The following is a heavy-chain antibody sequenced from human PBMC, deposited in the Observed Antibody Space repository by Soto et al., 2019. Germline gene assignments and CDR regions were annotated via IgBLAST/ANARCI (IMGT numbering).Heavy chain of an antibody. V-gene: IGHV3-21*01. CDR3: ARDQPGYSYGYGLGY. D-gene: IGHD5-18*01. Sequence: EVQLVESGGGLVKPGGSLRLSCAADRFTFSSYSLKWVRQAPGKGLEWVSSISSSSSYIYYADSVKGRFTISRDNAKNSLYLQMNSMRAEDTAVYYCARDQPGYSYGYGLGYWGQGTLVTVSS. J-gene: IGHJ4*02. CDR1: RFTFSSYS. CDR2: ISSSSSYI.